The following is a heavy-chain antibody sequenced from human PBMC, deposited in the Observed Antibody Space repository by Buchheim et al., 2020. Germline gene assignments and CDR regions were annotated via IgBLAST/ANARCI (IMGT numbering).Heavy chain of an antibody. CDR3: ARDYVYSSSWYYAFDI. Sequence: QLQLQESGPGLVKPSETLSLTCTVSGGSISSSSYYWGWIRQPPGKGLEWIGSIYYSGSTYYNPSLKSRVTISVDTSKNQFSLKLSSVTAADTAVYYCARDYVYSSSWYYAFDIWGQGT. CDR1: GGSISSSSYY. D-gene: IGHD6-13*01. V-gene: IGHV4-39*07. CDR2: IYYSGST. J-gene: IGHJ3*02.